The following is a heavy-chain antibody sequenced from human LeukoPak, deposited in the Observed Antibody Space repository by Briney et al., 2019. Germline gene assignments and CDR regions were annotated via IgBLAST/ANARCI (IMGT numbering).Heavy chain of an antibody. CDR2: IYPGDSDT. Sequence: PGESLKISCKGSGYSFTSYWIGWVRQKPGKGLEWMGIIYPGDSDTRYSPSVQGQVTDSADKSITTACRQWTSLNASDSAMFYCARTDGSRRYYNDYYFVYWGQGTLVTVSS. CDR1: GYSFTSYW. CDR3: ARTDGSRRYYNDYYFVY. D-gene: IGHD3-10*01. J-gene: IGHJ4*02. V-gene: IGHV5-51*01.